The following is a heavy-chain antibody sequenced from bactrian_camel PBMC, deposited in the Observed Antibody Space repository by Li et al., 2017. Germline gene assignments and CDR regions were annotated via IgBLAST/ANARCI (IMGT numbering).Heavy chain of an antibody. Sequence: HVQLVESGGGSVQSGGSLRLSCAASRYPTSGYCMAWFHQAPGQERNGIACINVRDISTFYDVSVKGRFTISADNAKDTLYLQMDRLKPDDTAMYTCAADPACSRALSAVLQYDYRDQGTQVTVS. J-gene: IGHJ4*01. V-gene: IGHV3S1*01. CDR2: INVRDIST. D-gene: IGHD1*01. CDR1: RYPTSGYC. CDR3: AADPACSRALSAVLQYDY.